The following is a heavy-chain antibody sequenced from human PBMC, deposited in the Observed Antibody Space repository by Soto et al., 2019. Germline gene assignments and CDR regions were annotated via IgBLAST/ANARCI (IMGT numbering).Heavy chain of an antibody. V-gene: IGHV1-69*01. D-gene: IGHD1-1*01. J-gene: IGHJ6*02. Sequence: QFQLVQSGAEVKEPQSSVKVSCKSSGGSFDSYAVAWVRQAPGQGLEWLGGFIPVFNTSKYAHQFQARVTFTADDSTGTAYMTLTNLKSEDTAVYFCATRIADSTLVPVHYFFAEDAWGQGTTVIVS. CDR2: FIPVFNTS. CDR3: ATRIADSTLVPVHYFFAEDA. CDR1: GGSFDSYA.